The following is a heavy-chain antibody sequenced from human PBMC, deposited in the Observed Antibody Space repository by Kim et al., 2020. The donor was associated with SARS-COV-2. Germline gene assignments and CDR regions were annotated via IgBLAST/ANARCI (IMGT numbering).Heavy chain of an antibody. J-gene: IGHJ4*02. CDR3: ARGQLASYYFDY. CDR1: GGFISSYY. CDR2: IYYSGST. Sequence: SETLSLTCTVSGGFISSYYWSWIRQPPGKGLEWIGYIYYSGSTNYNPALKSRVTISVDTSKNQFSLKLSSVTAADTAVYYCARGQLASYYFDYWGQGTLVTVSS. D-gene: IGHD6-13*01. V-gene: IGHV4-59*13.